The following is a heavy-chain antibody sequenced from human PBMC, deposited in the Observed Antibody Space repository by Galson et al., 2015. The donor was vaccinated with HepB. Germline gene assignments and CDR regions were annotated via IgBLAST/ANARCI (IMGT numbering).Heavy chain of an antibody. Sequence: ETLSLTCTVSGASISTGRYYWGWIRQPPGKGLEWISSIYSSGTTHYNPSLPSRVTISVDTSKNQFSLKFSSVTSADTAAYYCARLGPNYDILTGYRYYFDSWGQGLLVTVSS. J-gene: IGHJ4*02. CDR3: ARLGPNYDILTGYRYYFDS. CDR2: IYSSGTT. D-gene: IGHD3-9*01. CDR1: GASISTGRYY. V-gene: IGHV4-39*01.